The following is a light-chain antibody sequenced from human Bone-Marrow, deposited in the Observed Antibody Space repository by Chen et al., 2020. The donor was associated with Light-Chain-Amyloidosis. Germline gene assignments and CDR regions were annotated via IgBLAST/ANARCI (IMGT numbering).Light chain of an antibody. J-gene: IGLJ3*02. CDR1: SSVV. Sequence: QSALTQPASVSGSPGQSITVSCTGASSVVSWYQQHPGKAPKLVIYDVINRPSGVSSRFSGSKSGNTASLTIAGLQAEDEADYFCSSSATSNTWVFGGGTKLTV. V-gene: IGLV2-14*03. CDR3: SSSATSNTWV. CDR2: DVI.